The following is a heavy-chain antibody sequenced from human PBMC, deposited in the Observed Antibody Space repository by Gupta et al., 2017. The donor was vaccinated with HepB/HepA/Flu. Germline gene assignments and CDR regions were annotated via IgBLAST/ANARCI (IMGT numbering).Heavy chain of an antibody. CDR2: ISSSSSYI. J-gene: IGHJ4*02. V-gene: IGHV3-21*01. CDR1: GFTFSSYS. Sequence: EVQLVESGGGLVKPGGSLRLSCAASGFTFSSYSMNWVRQAPGKGLEWVSSISSSSSYIYYADSVKGRFTISRDNAKNSLYLQMNSLRAEDTAVYYCARGRYGDYYFDYWGQRTLVTVSS. CDR3: ARGRYGDYYFDY. D-gene: IGHD4-17*01.